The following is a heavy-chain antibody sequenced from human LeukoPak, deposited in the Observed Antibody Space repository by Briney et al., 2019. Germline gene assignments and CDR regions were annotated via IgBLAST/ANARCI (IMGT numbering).Heavy chain of an antibody. CDR1: GGSISSGDYY. D-gene: IGHD5-12*01. V-gene: IGHV4-61*08. CDR2: IYYSGST. Sequence: PSQTLSLTCTVSGGSISSGDYYWSWIRQPPGKGLEWIGYIYYSGSTNYNPSLKSRVTISVDTSKNQFSLKLSSVTAADTAVYYCARWDIVATIGFDYWGQGTLVTVSS. J-gene: IGHJ4*02. CDR3: ARWDIVATIGFDY.